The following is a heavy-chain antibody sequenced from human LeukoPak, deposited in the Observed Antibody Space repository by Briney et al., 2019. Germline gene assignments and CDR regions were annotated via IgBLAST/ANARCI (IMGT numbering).Heavy chain of an antibody. CDR2: TSGSGGST. J-gene: IGHJ5*02. D-gene: IGHD3-3*01. Sequence: PGGSLRLSCAASGFTFSSYAMSWVRQAPGKGLEWVSATSGSGGSTYYADSVKGRFTISRDNSKNTLYLQMNSLRAEDTAVYYCAKGSYNRDFWSGSRDTWFDPWGQGTLVTVSS. V-gene: IGHV3-23*01. CDR3: AKGSYNRDFWSGSRDTWFDP. CDR1: GFTFSSYA.